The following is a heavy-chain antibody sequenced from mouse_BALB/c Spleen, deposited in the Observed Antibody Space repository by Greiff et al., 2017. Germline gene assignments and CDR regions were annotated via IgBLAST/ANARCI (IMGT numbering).Heavy chain of an antibody. CDR2: ISYSGST. CDR1: GDSITSGY. J-gene: IGHJ3*01. Sequence: EVQLQQSGPSLVKPSQTLSLTCSVTGDSITSGYWNWIRKFPGNKLEYMGYISYSGSTYYNPSLKSRISITRDTSKNQYYLQLNSVTTEDTATYYCASEITTATPFAYWGQGTLVTVSA. CDR3: ASEITTATPFAY. D-gene: IGHD1-2*01. V-gene: IGHV3-8*02.